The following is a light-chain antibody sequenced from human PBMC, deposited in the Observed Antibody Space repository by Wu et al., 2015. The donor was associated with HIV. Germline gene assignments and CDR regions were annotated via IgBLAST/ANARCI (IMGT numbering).Light chain of an antibody. CDR3: QQYNSPGT. CDR1: QSISTW. Sequence: DIQMTQSPSTLPASVGDRVTITCRASQSISTWLAWYQQKPGKAPKLLIYKASSLESGVPSRFSGSGYETEFTLTISSLQPDDIATYYCQQYNSPGTFGQGTKLEIK. V-gene: IGKV1-5*03. CDR2: KAS. J-gene: IGKJ2*01.